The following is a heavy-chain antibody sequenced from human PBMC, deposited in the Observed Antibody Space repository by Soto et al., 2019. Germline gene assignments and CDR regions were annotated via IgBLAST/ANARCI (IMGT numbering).Heavy chain of an antibody. D-gene: IGHD3-3*01. CDR2: INTDGSST. J-gene: IGHJ4*02. CDR3: AKVPYDFWSGYYPPLYFDY. Sequence: EVQLVESGGGLVQPGGSLRLSCAVSGFTFSSFWMHWVRQAPGEGLVWVSRINTDGSSTSYADSVKGRFTISRDNAKNTLYLQMNSLRAEDTAVYYCAKVPYDFWSGYYPPLYFDYWGQGTLVTVSS. V-gene: IGHV3-74*01. CDR1: GFTFSSFW.